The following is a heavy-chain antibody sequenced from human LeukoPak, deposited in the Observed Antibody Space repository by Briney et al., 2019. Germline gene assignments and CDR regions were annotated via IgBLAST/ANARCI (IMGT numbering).Heavy chain of an antibody. CDR2: INHSGST. D-gene: IGHD6-13*01. CDR3: ARSAIAAAGTWWFDP. Sequence: SETLSLTCAVYGGSFSGYYWSWIRQPPGKGLEWIGEINHSGSTNYNPSLKSRVTISVDTSKNQFSLKLSSVTAADTAVYYCARSAIAAAGTWWFDPWGQGTLVTVSS. CDR1: GGSFSGYY. J-gene: IGHJ5*02. V-gene: IGHV4-34*01.